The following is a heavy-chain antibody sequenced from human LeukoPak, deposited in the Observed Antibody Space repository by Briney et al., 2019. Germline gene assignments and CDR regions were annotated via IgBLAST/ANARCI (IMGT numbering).Heavy chain of an antibody. D-gene: IGHD6-13*01. CDR1: GFTFSSYA. CDR2: ISYDGSNK. V-gene: IGHV3-30-3*01. Sequence: GRSLRLSCAASGFTFSSYAMHWVRQAPGKGLEWVAVISYDGSNKYYADSVKGRFTISRDNSKNTLYLQMNSLRAEDTAVYYCARDAVRGAGNPWDYWGQGTLVTVSS. CDR3: ARDAVRGAGNPWDY. J-gene: IGHJ4*02.